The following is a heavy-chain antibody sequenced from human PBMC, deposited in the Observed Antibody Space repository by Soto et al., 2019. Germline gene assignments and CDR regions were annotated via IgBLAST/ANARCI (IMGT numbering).Heavy chain of an antibody. Sequence: QVQLVQSGAEVKKPGSSVKVSCKASGGTFSGYTISWVRQAPGQGLEWMGRIIPILGIANYAQKFQGRVTITADKSTSTAYMELSSLRSEDTALYYCARDCSGGSCPFDYWGQGTLVTVSS. V-gene: IGHV1-69*08. D-gene: IGHD2-15*01. CDR3: ARDCSGGSCPFDY. CDR2: IIPILGIA. CDR1: GGTFSGYT. J-gene: IGHJ4*02.